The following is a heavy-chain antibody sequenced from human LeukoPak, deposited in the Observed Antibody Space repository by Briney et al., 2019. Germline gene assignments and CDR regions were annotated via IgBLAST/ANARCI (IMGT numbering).Heavy chain of an antibody. CDR3: ARAYCSSTSCYTEGWFDP. D-gene: IGHD2-2*02. V-gene: IGHV4-38-2*02. Sequence: EPSETLSLTCTVSGYSIISGYSWEWIRQPPGKGLEWIGSFHYSGSTYYNPSLMSRVTISGDTSKNQFSLRLSSVTAADTAVYYCARAYCSSTSCYTEGWFDPWGQGTLVTVSS. J-gene: IGHJ5*02. CDR2: FHYSGST. CDR1: GYSIISGYS.